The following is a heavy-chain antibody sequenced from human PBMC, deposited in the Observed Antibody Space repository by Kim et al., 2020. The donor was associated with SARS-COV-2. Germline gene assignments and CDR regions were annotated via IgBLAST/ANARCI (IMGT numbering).Heavy chain of an antibody. CDR2: IYYSGST. V-gene: IGHV4-39*01. Sequence: SETLSLTCTVSGGSISSSSYYWGWIRQPPGKGLEWIGSIYYSGSTYYNPSLKSRVTISVDTSKNQFSLKLSSVTAADTAVYYCAGQDFGVVIIGYNWFDPWGQGTLVTVSS. J-gene: IGHJ5*02. CDR1: GGSISSSSYY. D-gene: IGHD3-3*01. CDR3: AGQDFGVVIIGYNWFDP.